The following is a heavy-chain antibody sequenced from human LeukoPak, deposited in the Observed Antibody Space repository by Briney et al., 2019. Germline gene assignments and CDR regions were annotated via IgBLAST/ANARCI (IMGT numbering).Heavy chain of an antibody. V-gene: IGHV1-2*02. CDR1: GYTFTGYY. J-gene: IGHJ4*02. Sequence: ASVKVSCKASGYTFTGYYMHWVRQAPGQGLEWMGWINPNSGGTNYAQKFQGRVTITTDESTSTAYMELSSLRSEDTAVYYCARSYDFWSGYQRSYYFDYWGQGTLVTVSS. CDR2: INPNSGGT. CDR3: ARSYDFWSGYQRSYYFDY. D-gene: IGHD3-3*01.